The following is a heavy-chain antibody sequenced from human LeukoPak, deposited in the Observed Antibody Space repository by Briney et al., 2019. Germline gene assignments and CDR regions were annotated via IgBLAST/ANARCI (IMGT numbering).Heavy chain of an antibody. D-gene: IGHD2-15*01. Sequence: GASVKVSCKASGYTFTSYDINWVRQATGQGLEWMGWMNPNSGNTGYAQKFQGRVTMTRNTSISTAYMELSSLKTEDTAVYYCTTAATLFDYWGQGTLVTVSS. CDR3: TTAATLFDY. V-gene: IGHV1-8*01. CDR2: MNPNSGNT. CDR1: GYTFTSYD. J-gene: IGHJ4*02.